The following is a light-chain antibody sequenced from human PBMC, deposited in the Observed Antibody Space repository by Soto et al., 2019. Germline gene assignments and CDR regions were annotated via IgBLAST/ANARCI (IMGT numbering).Light chain of an antibody. CDR2: AND. Sequence: QSVLTQPASTSGTPGQRVTISCPGTSSNIGNNTVNWYQQLPGTAPKLLIYANDQRPSGVPDRISGSKSGTSASLAISGLQSEDEADYYCAAWDDSLNGLVFGTGTKVTVL. CDR3: AAWDDSLNGLV. V-gene: IGLV1-44*01. CDR1: SSNIGNNT. J-gene: IGLJ1*01.